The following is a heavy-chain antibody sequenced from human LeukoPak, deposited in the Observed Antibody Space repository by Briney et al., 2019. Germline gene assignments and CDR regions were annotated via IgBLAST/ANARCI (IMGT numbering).Heavy chain of an antibody. D-gene: IGHD2-15*01. V-gene: IGHV3-23*01. CDR2: ISGSGGST. Sequence: PGGSLRLSCAASGFTFSSYAMTWVRQTPGKGLEWVSVISGSGGSTYYADSVKGRFTISRDNSKNTMYLQMDSLRAEDTAVYYCAKTPHQGYCSGGSCYIDHWGQGTLVTVSS. CDR3: AKTPHQGYCSGGSCYIDH. CDR1: GFTFSSYA. J-gene: IGHJ4*02.